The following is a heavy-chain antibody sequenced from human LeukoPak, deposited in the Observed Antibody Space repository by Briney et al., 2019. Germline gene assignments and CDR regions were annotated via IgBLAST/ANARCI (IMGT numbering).Heavy chain of an antibody. D-gene: IGHD5-12*01. V-gene: IGHV1-2*02. CDR3: ARSTSGYDFYRFDY. CDR1: GYTFSGYY. CDR2: INPKSGGT. Sequence: ASVKVSCKASGYTFSGYYMHWVRQAPGQGLEWMGWINPKSGGTNSAQTLQGRVTMTRDTSISTAYMELSSLRSDDTAVYYCARSTSGYDFYRFDYWGQGTLVTVSS. J-gene: IGHJ4*02.